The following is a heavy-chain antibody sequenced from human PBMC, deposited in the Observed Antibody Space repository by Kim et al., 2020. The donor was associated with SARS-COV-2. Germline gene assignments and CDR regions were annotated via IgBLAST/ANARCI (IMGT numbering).Heavy chain of an antibody. CDR1: GFTFSSYW. J-gene: IGHJ6*02. Sequence: GGSLRLSCVASGFTFSSYWMHWVRQAPGKGLVWVSRINSDGSSTSYADSVKGRFTISRDNAKNTLYLQMNSLRAEDTAVYYCARDGAGRGWTPTLDYYYGMDVWGQGTTVTVSS. CDR3: ARDGAGRGWTPTLDYYYGMDV. V-gene: IGHV3-74*01. CDR2: INSDGSST. D-gene: IGHD6-19*01.